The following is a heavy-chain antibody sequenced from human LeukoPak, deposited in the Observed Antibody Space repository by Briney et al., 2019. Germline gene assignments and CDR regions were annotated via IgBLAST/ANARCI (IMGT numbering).Heavy chain of an antibody. CDR3: ARGAPTFDY. CDR1: GGSFSGYY. CDR2: ISYSGTT. V-gene: IGHV4-59*01. D-gene: IGHD1-26*01. J-gene: IGHJ4*02. Sequence: SETLSLTCAVYGGSFSGYYWSWIRQPPGKRLESIGYISYSGTTNYNPSLKSRVTISVDTSKNQFSLKLRSMTAADTAVYYCARGAPTFDYWGQGTLVTVSS.